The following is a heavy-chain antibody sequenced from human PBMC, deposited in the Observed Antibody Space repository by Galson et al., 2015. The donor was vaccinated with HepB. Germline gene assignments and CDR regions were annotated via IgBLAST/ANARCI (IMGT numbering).Heavy chain of an antibody. CDR3: ARNTNGIDAFDV. J-gene: IGHJ3*01. CDR1: GFTFSAYT. Sequence: SLRLSCAASGFTFSAYTFNWVRQTPEKGLEWVPSISSSSTYINYADSSAGRFTVSRDNSKDSLFLQMNSLRAEDTAVYYCARNTNGIDAFDVWGRGTVVTVSS. CDR2: ISSSSTYI. V-gene: IGHV3-21*04. D-gene: IGHD1-1*01.